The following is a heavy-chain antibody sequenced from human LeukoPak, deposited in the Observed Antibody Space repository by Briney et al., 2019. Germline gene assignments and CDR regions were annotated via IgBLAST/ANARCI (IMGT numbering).Heavy chain of an antibody. V-gene: IGHV3-7*04. CDR1: TFSFSNYW. J-gene: IGHJ4*02. CDR3: ARARLQWEVRYPRFDS. D-gene: IGHD1-26*01. CDR2: IKQEGSHT. Sequence: GGSLRLSCADSTFSFSNYWMSWVRQAPGKGLEWVANIKQEGSHTYYVDSVEGRFTISRDNAKNLLYLQMNCLRVEDTAVYYCARARLQWEVRYPRFDSWGQGTLVTVSS.